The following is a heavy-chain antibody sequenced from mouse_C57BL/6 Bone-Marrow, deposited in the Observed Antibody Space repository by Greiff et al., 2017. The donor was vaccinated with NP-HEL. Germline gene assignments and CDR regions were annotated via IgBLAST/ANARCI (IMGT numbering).Heavy chain of an antibody. V-gene: IGHV7-1*01. Sequence: EVKLMESGGGLVQSGRSLRLSCATSGFTFSDFYMEWVRQAPGKGLEWIAASRNKANDYTTEYSASVKGRFIVSRDTSQSILYLQMNALRAEGTAIYYCARDSISTTAHWYFDVWGTGTTVTVSS. CDR3: ARDSISTTAHWYFDV. CDR1: GFTFSDFY. D-gene: IGHD1-1*01. J-gene: IGHJ1*03. CDR2: SRNKANDYTT.